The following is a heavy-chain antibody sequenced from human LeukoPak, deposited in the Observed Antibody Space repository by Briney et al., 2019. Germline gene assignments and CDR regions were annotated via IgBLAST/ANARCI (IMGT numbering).Heavy chain of an antibody. CDR3: ARGYCSVGSCYPVWLDP. D-gene: IGHD2-15*01. V-gene: IGHV3-53*01. CDR2: IYTGGST. J-gene: IGHJ5*02. Sequence: PGESLRLSCAASGFTVSTSYMSWVRLAPGKGLEWVSVIYTGGSTYYADSVKGRFTISRDNSKNTLYLQMNSLRAEDTAVYYCARGYCSVGSCYPVWLDPWGQGTLVIVSS. CDR1: GFTVSTSY.